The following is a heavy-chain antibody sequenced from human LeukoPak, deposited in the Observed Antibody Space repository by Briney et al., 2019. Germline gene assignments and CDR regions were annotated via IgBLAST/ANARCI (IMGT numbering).Heavy chain of an antibody. CDR3: AKDASIGRYCTNGVCSPFDY. CDR2: ISVSGGST. CDR1: GFTFSSYA. V-gene: IGHV3-23*01. J-gene: IGHJ4*02. D-gene: IGHD2-8*01. Sequence: GSLTLSCAASGFTFSSYAMSWVRQAPAKGLERVSAISVSGGSTYDADSAKGRFTISRDNSKNTLYLQMNSLSAEDTAVYYCAKDASIGRYCTNGVCSPFDYWGQGTLVTVSS.